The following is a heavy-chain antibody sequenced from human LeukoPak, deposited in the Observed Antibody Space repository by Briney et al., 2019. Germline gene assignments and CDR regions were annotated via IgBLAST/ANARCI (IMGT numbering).Heavy chain of an antibody. J-gene: IGHJ4*02. D-gene: IGHD4-17*01. V-gene: IGHV1-18*01. CDR3: ARDRWMTTVTTIDY. CDR1: GYTFTSYD. Sequence: GASVKVSCKASGYTFTSYDISWVRQAPGQGLEWMGWISAYNGDTNYAQKLQGRVTMTTDTSTSTAYMELRSLRSDDTAVYYCARDRWMTTVTTIDYWGQGTLVTVSS. CDR2: ISAYNGDT.